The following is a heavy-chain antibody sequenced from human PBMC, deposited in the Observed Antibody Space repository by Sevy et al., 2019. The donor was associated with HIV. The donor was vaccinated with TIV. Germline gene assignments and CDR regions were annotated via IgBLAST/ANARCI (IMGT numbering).Heavy chain of an antibody. CDR1: GFTFSSYS. CDR3: ARDLASIAAADTTVRNYYYYGMDV. CDR2: ISSSSSTI. Sequence: GGSLRLSCAASGFTFSSYSMNWVRQAPGKGLEWVSYISSSSSTIYYADSLKGRFTISRDNAKNSLYLQMNILRAEDTAVYYCARDLASIAAADTTVRNYYYYGMDVWGQGTTVTVSS. J-gene: IGHJ6*02. V-gene: IGHV3-48*01. D-gene: IGHD6-13*01.